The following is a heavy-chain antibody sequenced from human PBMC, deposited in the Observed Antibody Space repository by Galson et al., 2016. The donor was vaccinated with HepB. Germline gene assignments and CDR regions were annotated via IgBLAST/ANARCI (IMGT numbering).Heavy chain of an antibody. V-gene: IGHV3-7*03. J-gene: IGHJ5*01. Sequence: SLRLSCAASGFTFSSYWMSWVRQAPGKGLEWVANIKQDGSEKYFLGSVRGRFTISRDNAKNSLYLQMYSPRAEDTAVYYCARVHYYYDSSGYYWVDSWGQGTLVTVSS. CDR1: GFTFSSYW. CDR3: ARVHYYYDSSGYYWVDS. D-gene: IGHD3-22*01. CDR2: IKQDGSEK.